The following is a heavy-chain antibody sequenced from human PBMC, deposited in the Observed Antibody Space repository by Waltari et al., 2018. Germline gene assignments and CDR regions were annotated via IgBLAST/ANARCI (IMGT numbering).Heavy chain of an antibody. D-gene: IGHD3-9*01. CDR2: IYYSGST. Sequence: QVQLQESGPGLVKPSETLSLTCTVSGGSISSYYWSWIRQPPGKGLEWIGYIYYSGSTNYNPSLKSRVTISVDTSKNQFSLKLSSVTAADTAVYYCARDGSHSYYDILTGRGDYYGMDVWGQGP. J-gene: IGHJ6*02. CDR3: ARDGSHSYYDILTGRGDYYGMDV. CDR1: GGSISSYY. V-gene: IGHV4-59*01.